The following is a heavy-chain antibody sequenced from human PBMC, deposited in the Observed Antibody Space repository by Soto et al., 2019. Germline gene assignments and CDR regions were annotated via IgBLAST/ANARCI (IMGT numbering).Heavy chain of an antibody. Sequence: SETLSLTCTVSGGSISSYYWSWIRQPPGKGLEWIGYIYYSGSTNYNPSLKSRVTISVDTSKNQFSLKLSSVTAADTAVYYCARFGYYDSSGPHYYYYGMDVWGQGTTVTVS. CDR3: ARFGYYDSSGPHYYYYGMDV. D-gene: IGHD3-22*01. CDR1: GGSISSYY. V-gene: IGHV4-59*01. J-gene: IGHJ6*02. CDR2: IYYSGST.